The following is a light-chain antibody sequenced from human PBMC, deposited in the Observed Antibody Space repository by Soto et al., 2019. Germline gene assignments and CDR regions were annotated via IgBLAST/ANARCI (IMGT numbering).Light chain of an antibody. CDR2: DAS. V-gene: IGKV1-5*01. CDR1: QIISNR. J-gene: IGKJ1*01. CDR3: QEYNSYSWT. Sequence: DIQMTQSPSTLSASVGDRFIITCRASQIISNRLAWYQQTSGKAPNLLIYDASSLEGGVPSRFSGSGSGTEFTLTITSLQPDDFATYYCQEYNSYSWTFGQGTKVDIK.